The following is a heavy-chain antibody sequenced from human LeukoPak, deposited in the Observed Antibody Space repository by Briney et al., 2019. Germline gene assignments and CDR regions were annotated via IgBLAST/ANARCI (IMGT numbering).Heavy chain of an antibody. CDR2: IIPILGIA. J-gene: IGHJ4*02. CDR3: ASSIEMATTKGFFDY. V-gene: IGHV1-69*02. CDR1: GYTLTELS. Sequence: SVKVSCKVSGYTLTELSMHWVRQAPGQGLEWMGRIIPILGIANYAQKFQGRVTITADKSTSTAYMELSSLRSEDTAVYYCASSIEMATTKGFFDYWGQGTLVTVSS. D-gene: IGHD5-24*01.